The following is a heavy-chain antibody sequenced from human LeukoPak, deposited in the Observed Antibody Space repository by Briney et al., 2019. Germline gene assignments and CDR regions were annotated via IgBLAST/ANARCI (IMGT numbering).Heavy chain of an antibody. CDR1: GFTFSSYA. D-gene: IGHD6-6*01. CDR2: ISGSGGST. CDR3: AKVGAYSSSSLNFDY. V-gene: IGHV3-23*01. J-gene: IGHJ4*02. Sequence: GGSLRLXCAASGFTFSSYAMSWVRQAPGKGLEWVSAISGSGGSTFYADSVKGRFTISRDNSKNTLYLKMNSLRAEDTAVYYCAKVGAYSSSSLNFDYWGQGTLVTVSS.